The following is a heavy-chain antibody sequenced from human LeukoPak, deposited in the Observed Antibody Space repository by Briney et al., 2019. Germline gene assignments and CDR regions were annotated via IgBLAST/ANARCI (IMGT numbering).Heavy chain of an antibody. CDR3: ARGPAGYN. CDR1: GFTVSSNH. Sequence: GGSLRLSWAASGFTVSSNHMSWVRQAPGKGLEWVSVIYSGGSTDYADSVKGRFTISRDNSKNTLYLQINSLRAEDTAVYHCARGPAGYNWGQGTLVTVSS. D-gene: IGHD1-1*01. J-gene: IGHJ4*02. CDR2: IYSGGST. V-gene: IGHV3-53*01.